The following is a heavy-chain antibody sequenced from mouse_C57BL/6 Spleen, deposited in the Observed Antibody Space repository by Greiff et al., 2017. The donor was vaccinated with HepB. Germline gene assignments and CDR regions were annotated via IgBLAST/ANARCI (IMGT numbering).Heavy chain of an antibody. CDR1: GFTFSNYW. Sequence: EVKLVESGGGLVQPGGSMKLSCVASGFTFSNYWMNWVRQSPEKGLEWVAQIRLKSDNYATHYAESVKGRFTISRDDSKSSVYLQMNNLRAEDTGIYYCTVSLAYYGSSTEGVYYFDYWGQGTTLTVSS. CDR3: TVSLAYYGSSTEGVYYFDY. J-gene: IGHJ2*01. V-gene: IGHV6-3*01. D-gene: IGHD1-1*01. CDR2: IRLKSDNYAT.